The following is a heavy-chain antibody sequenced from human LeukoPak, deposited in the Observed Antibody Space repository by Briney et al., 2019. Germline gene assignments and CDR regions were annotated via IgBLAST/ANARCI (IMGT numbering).Heavy chain of an antibody. V-gene: IGHV3-23*01. Sequence: PGGSLRLSCAASGFTFNSYAMNWVRQAPGKGLEWVSTISGSGGTTYHADSVKGRFAISRDNSKNTLYLQMNNLRAEDTAVYYCAKDHRGYYGSGSYFWFDPWGQGTLVTVSS. CDR1: GFTFNSYA. CDR3: AKDHRGYYGSGSYFWFDP. J-gene: IGHJ5*02. D-gene: IGHD3-10*01. CDR2: ISGSGGTT.